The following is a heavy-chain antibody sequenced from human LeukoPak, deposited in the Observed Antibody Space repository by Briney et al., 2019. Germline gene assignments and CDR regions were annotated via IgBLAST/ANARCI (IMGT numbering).Heavy chain of an antibody. J-gene: IGHJ4*02. V-gene: IGHV4-4*07. CDR2: IYTSGST. D-gene: IGHD5-12*01. Sequence: PSETLSLTCTVSVGSISSYYWSWIRQPAGKGLEWIGRIYTSGSTNYNTSLKSRVTMSVDTSKDKYSLKLRSVTAGDTAVYYCARRSIGWLRPFDYWGQGTLVTVSS. CDR1: VGSISSYY. CDR3: ARRSIGWLRPFDY.